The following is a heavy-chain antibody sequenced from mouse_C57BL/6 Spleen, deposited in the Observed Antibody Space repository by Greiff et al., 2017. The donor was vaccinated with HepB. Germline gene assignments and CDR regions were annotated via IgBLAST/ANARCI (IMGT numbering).Heavy chain of an antibody. CDR1: GFTFSSYA. CDR2: ISDGGSYT. J-gene: IGHJ3*01. Sequence: DVQLQESGGGLVKPGGSLKLSCAASGFTFSSYAMSWVRQTPEKRLEWVATISDGGSYTYYPDNVKGRFTISRDNAKNTLYLQMSHLKSEDTAMYYCASEEGSIDYWGQGTLVTVSA. V-gene: IGHV5-4*01. CDR3: ASEEGSIDY.